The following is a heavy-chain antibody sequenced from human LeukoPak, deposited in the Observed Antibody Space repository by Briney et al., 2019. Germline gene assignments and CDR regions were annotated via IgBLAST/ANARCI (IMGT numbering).Heavy chain of an antibody. J-gene: IGHJ4*02. Sequence: SETLSLTCAVYGGSFSGYYWSWIRQPPGXXXEWIGEIKHSGSTNYNPSLKSRVTISVDTSKNQFSLKLSSVTAADTAVYYCARYGDQWLVLDYWGQGILVTVSS. V-gene: IGHV4-34*01. D-gene: IGHD6-19*01. CDR1: GGSFSGYY. CDR3: ARYGDQWLVLDY. CDR2: IKHSGST.